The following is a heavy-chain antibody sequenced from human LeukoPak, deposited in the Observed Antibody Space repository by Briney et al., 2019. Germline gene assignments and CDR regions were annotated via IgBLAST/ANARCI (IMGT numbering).Heavy chain of an antibody. V-gene: IGHV4-59*02. CDR3: ARDLSGRGKIDY. Sequence: PSETLSLTCTVSGASVSSFYWSWIRQPPGKGLEWIGYISFTGSTNYNPSLKSRVTISLDTSKNQFSLKLSSVTAADTAVYYCARDLSGRGKIDYWGQGTLVTVSS. CDR1: GASVSSFY. D-gene: IGHD2-15*01. CDR2: ISFTGST. J-gene: IGHJ4*02.